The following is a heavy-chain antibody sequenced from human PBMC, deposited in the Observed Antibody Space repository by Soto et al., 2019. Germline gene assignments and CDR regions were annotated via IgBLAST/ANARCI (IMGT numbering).Heavy chain of an antibody. CDR1: GYTFTSYG. D-gene: IGHD2-2*01. V-gene: IGHV1-3*01. Sequence: GASVKVSCKASGYTFTSYGMHWVRQAPGQRLEWMGWINAGNGNTKYSQKFQGRVTMTRNTSISTAYMELSSLRSEDTAVYYCARASTSLYYYYGMDVWGQGTTVTVSS. CDR2: INAGNGNT. J-gene: IGHJ6*02. CDR3: ARASTSLYYYYGMDV.